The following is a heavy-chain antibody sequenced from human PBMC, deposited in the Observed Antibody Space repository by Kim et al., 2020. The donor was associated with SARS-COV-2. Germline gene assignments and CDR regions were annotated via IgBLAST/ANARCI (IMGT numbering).Heavy chain of an antibody. CDR1: GYTFTSYA. CDR2: INAGNGNT. CDR3: ARLSLTRTYYYGMDV. V-gene: IGHV1-3*01. D-gene: IGHD1-20*01. Sequence: ASVKVSCKASGYTFTSYAMHWVRQAPGQRLEWMGWINAGNGNTKYSQKFQGRVTITRDTSASTAYMELSSLRSEDTAVYYCARLSLTRTYYYGMDVWGQGTTVTVSS. J-gene: IGHJ6*02.